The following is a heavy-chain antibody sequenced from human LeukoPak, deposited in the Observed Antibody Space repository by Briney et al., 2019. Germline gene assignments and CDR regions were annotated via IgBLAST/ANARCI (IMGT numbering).Heavy chain of an antibody. Sequence: PSETLSLTCTVSGGSISSSSYHWGWIRQPPGKGLEWIGSIYYSGSTYYNPSLKSRVTISVDTSKNQFSLKLSSVTAADTAVYYCARRAMGVFDIWGQGTMVTISS. V-gene: IGHV4-39*01. J-gene: IGHJ3*02. CDR3: ARRAMGVFDI. CDR2: IYYSGST. CDR1: GGSISSSSYH. D-gene: IGHD2-8*01.